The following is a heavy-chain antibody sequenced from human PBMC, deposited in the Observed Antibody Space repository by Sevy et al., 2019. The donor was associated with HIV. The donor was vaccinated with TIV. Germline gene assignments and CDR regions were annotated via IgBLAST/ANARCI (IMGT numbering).Heavy chain of an antibody. V-gene: IGHV4-34*01. CDR2: INHSGST. CDR3: ATTSVGGSYWEGMAYYYSMDV. J-gene: IGHJ6*02. D-gene: IGHD1-26*01. Sequence: SETLSLTCAVYGGSFTGYYWSWIRQPPGKGLEWIGEINHSGSTNYNPSLKSRVTISVDTSKNQFSLKLSSVTAADTAVYYCATTSVGGSYWEGMAYYYSMDVWGQGTTVTVSS. CDR1: GGSFTGYY.